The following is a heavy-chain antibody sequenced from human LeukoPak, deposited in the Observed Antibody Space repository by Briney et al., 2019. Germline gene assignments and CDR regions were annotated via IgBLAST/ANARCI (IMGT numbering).Heavy chain of an antibody. CDR2: VTGNARSK. CDR1: GFIFSDYT. J-gene: IGHJ6*03. Sequence: GGSLRLSCAGSGFIFSDYTMHWVRQAPGKGLEYVSAVTGNARSKYHADSVRGRFTISRDNSEDTLYLQMGSLRPEDTAVYYCARGPSSSFYMDVWGKGTTVTISS. V-gene: IGHV3-64*02. CDR3: ARGPSSSFYMDV.